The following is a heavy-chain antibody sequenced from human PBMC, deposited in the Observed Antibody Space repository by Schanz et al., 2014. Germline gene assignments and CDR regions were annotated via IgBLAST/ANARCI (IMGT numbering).Heavy chain of an antibody. J-gene: IGHJ4*02. D-gene: IGHD3-3*01. Sequence: QVQLVQSGAEVKKPGASVRVSCKASGYTFTTYAMSWVRQAPGQRLEWMGWISAYNGNTKYPQKLQGRVTMTTDTSTSTAYMALTDLRSDDTAVYYCARDRRFFDRDDLYYFDSWGQGTLVTVSS. V-gene: IGHV1-18*01. CDR3: ARDRRFFDRDDLYYFDS. CDR1: GYTFTTYA. CDR2: ISAYNGNT.